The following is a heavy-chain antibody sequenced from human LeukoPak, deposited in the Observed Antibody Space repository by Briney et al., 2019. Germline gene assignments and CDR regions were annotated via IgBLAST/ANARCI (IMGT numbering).Heavy chain of an antibody. J-gene: IGHJ4*02. V-gene: IGHV4-34*01. CDR2: INHSGTT. Sequence: SETLSLTCAVYGGSFSACYWSWIRQFPGKGLEWIGEINHSGTTVYNPSLKSRVTLSVDTSKKQFSLKLNSVTAADTAVYYCAIDYMTGTGNAGGYWGQGTLVTVSS. D-gene: IGHD3/OR15-3a*01. CDR3: AIDYMTGTGNAGGY. CDR1: GGSFSACY.